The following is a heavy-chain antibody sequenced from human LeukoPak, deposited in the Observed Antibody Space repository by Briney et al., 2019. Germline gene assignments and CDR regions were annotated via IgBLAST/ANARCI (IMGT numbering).Heavy chain of an antibody. CDR3: ARVIRGYSYELDV. V-gene: IGHV1-2*02. CDR2: INPNSGGT. CDR1: GYTFTGYY. D-gene: IGHD5-18*01. Sequence: GASVKVSCKASGYTFTGYYMHWVRQAPGQGLEWMGWINPNSGGTNYAQKFQGRVTMTRDTSISTACMELSRLRSDDTAVYYCARVIRGYSYELDVWGKGTTVTVSS. J-gene: IGHJ6*04.